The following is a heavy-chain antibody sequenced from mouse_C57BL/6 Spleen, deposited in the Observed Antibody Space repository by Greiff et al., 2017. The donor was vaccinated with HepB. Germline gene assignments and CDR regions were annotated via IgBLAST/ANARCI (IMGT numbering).Heavy chain of an antibody. Sequence: QVQLQQSGAELVRPGTSVKVSCKASGYAFTNYLIEWVKQRPGQGLEWIGVINPGSGGTNYNEKFKGKATLTADKSSSTAYMQLSSLTSEASAVYFCARVVEGAMDYWGQGTSVTVSS. CDR2: INPGSGGT. J-gene: IGHJ4*01. CDR1: GYAFTNYL. CDR3: ARVVEGAMDY. V-gene: IGHV1-54*01. D-gene: IGHD1-1*01.